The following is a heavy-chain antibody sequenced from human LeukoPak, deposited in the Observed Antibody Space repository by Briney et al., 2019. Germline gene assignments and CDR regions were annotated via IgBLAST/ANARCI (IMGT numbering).Heavy chain of an antibody. D-gene: IGHD1-26*01. V-gene: IGHV1-24*01. J-gene: IGHJ4*02. CDR1: GYTLTQLV. CDR2: FDPEDGET. CDR3: ATSSGTYFLY. Sequence: ASVKVSCKVSGYTLTQLVIHWVRQAPGKGLEWMGGFDPEDGETIYAQKFQDRVTMTGDTSTDTAYMELISLRSEDTAFYYCATSSGTYFLYWGQGTLVTVS.